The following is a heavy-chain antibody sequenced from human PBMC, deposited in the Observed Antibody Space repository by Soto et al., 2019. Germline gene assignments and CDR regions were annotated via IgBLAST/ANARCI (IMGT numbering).Heavy chain of an antibody. CDR2: INHSGST. CDR1: GGSFSGYY. D-gene: IGHD3-3*01. V-gene: IGHV4-34*01. Sequence: SETLSLTCAVYGGSFSGYYWSRIRQPPGKGLEWIGEINHSGSTNYNPSLKSRVTISVDTSKNQFSLKLSSVTAADTAVYYCARERENTIFGVVIIPNDAFDIWGQGTMVTVSS. J-gene: IGHJ3*02. CDR3: ARERENTIFGVVIIPNDAFDI.